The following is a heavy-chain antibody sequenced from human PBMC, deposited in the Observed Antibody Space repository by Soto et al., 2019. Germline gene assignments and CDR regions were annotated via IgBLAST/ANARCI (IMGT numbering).Heavy chain of an antibody. Sequence: ASVKVSCKTSGYPFTSYGINWVRRAPGQGPEWMGWISAYDDKTIYSQKFQGRVTLTADTSTTTAYMELRGLRFDDTAVYYCARDRLIAVTGLLRNWGQGTLVTVSS. D-gene: IGHD6-19*01. J-gene: IGHJ4*02. CDR3: ARDRLIAVTGLLRN. CDR2: ISAYDDKT. V-gene: IGHV1-18*01. CDR1: GYPFTSYG.